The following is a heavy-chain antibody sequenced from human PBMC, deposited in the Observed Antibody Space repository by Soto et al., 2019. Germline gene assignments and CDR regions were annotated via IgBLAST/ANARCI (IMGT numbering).Heavy chain of an antibody. CDR3: AREQYGGDPMI. V-gene: IGHV1-69*08. J-gene: IGHJ4*02. CDR2: IIPILGIA. D-gene: IGHD2-21*02. CDR1: GGTFSSYT. Sequence: QVQLVQSGAEVKKPGSSVKVSCKASGGTFSSYTISWVRQAPGQGLEWMGRIIPILGIANYAQKFQGRVKITADKSTSTAYMELSSLRSEDMAVYYCAREQYGGDPMIWGQGTLVTVSA.